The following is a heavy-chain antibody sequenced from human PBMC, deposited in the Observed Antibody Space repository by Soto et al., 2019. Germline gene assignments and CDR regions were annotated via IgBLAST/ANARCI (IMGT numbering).Heavy chain of an antibody. CDR2: IYDSETT. CDR1: GASISSYY. V-gene: IGHV4-59*08. D-gene: IGHD4-17*01. CDR3: ARRTIYGDYDAFDI. J-gene: IGHJ3*02. Sequence: SETLSLTCTVSGASISSYYWNWIRQPPGKGLEWIGYIYDSETTNYNPSLKSRVTISVDTSKNQFSLNLRSVTAADTAVYYCARRTIYGDYDAFDIWGQGTMVTVSS.